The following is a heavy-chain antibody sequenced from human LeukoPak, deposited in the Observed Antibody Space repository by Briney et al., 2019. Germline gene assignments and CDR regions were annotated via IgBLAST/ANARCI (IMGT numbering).Heavy chain of an antibody. V-gene: IGHV1-69*02. Sequence: ASVKVSCKASGGTFSSYTISWVRQAPGQGLEWMGRIIPILGIANYAQKFQGRVMITADKSTSTAYMELSSLRSEDTAVYYCARAWVVVSAAIDYYYMDVWGKGTTVTVSS. D-gene: IGHD2-2*02. CDR2: IIPILGIA. CDR1: GGTFSSYT. CDR3: ARAWVVVSAAIDYYYMDV. J-gene: IGHJ6*03.